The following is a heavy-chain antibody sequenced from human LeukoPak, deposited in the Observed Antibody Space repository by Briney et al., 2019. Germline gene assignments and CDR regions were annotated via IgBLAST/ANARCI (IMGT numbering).Heavy chain of an antibody. CDR2: IYHSGST. D-gene: IGHD2-2*01. Sequence: PSETLSLTCAVSGYSISSGYYWGWIRQPPGKGLEWIGSIYHSGSTYYNPSLKSRVTISVDTSKNQFSLKLSSVTAADTAVYYCASRPLVPAALAFDIWGQGTMVTVSS. CDR3: ASRPLVPAALAFDI. V-gene: IGHV4-38-2*01. CDR1: GYSISSGYY. J-gene: IGHJ3*02.